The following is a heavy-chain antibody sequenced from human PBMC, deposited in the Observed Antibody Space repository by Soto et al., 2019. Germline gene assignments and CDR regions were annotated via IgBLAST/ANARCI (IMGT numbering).Heavy chain of an antibody. J-gene: IGHJ6*02. V-gene: IGHV3-30-3*01. CDR1: GFTFSSYA. Sequence: QVQLVESGGGVVQPGRSLRLSCAASGFTFSSYAMHWVRQAPGKGLEWLAVISYDGSNKYYADSVKCRFTISRDNSKNTLHLQMNSLRSEDTAVYYCARDPSPLTGPPMYGMDVWRQGTTVTVSS. CDR2: ISYDGSNK. CDR3: ARDPSPLTGPPMYGMDV. D-gene: IGHD4-4*01.